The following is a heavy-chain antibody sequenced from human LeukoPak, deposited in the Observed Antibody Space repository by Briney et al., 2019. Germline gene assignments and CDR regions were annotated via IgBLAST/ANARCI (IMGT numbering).Heavy chain of an antibody. CDR3: AKGVYYYYYYMDV. CDR2: IIPIFGTA. V-gene: IGHV1-69*13. D-gene: IGHD3-16*01. J-gene: IGHJ6*03. Sequence: ASVKVSCKASGGTFSSYAIIWVRQAPGQGLEWMGGIIPIFGTANYAQKFQGRVTITADESTSTAYMELSSLRSEDTAVYYCAKGVYYYYYYMDVWGKGTTVTVSS. CDR1: GGTFSSYA.